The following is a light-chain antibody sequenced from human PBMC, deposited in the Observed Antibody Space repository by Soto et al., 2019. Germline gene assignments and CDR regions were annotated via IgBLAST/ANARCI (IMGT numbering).Light chain of an antibody. Sequence: QSALTQPPSASGSPGQSVTISCTGTSSDVGGYNYVSWYQQHPGNAPKLMIYDVNKRPSGVPDRFSGSKSGISASLTVSGLQTEDEADDYCSSYAGNNTVVFGGGTKLTVL. CDR1: SSDVGGYNY. V-gene: IGLV2-8*01. CDR3: SSYAGNNTVV. CDR2: DVN. J-gene: IGLJ2*01.